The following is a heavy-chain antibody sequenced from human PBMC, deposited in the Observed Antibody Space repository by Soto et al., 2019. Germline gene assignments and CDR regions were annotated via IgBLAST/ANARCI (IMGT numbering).Heavy chain of an antibody. J-gene: IGHJ4*02. V-gene: IGHV4-39*01. CDR3: ARPAAGYSSGN. CDR1: GGSISSSSYY. D-gene: IGHD6-19*01. Sequence: SETLSLTCTVSGGSISSSSYYWGWIRQPPGKGLEWIGSIYYSGSTYYNPSLKSRVTISVDTSKNQFSLKLSSVTAADTAVYYCARPAAGYSSGNWGQGTLVTVSS. CDR2: IYYSGST.